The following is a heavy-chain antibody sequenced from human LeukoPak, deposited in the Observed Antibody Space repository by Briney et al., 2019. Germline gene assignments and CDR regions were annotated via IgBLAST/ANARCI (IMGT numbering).Heavy chain of an antibody. V-gene: IGHV4-59*01. D-gene: IGHD4-17*01. Sequence: SETLSLTCSVSGGSFSSYYWSWIRQPPGKGLEWVGYIYYSGSTNYNPSLKSRVTISVHTSKNQFSLKLSSVTAADTAVYYCALYGARTGYFQHWGQGTLVTVSS. CDR2: IYYSGST. CDR1: GGSFSSYY. J-gene: IGHJ1*01. CDR3: ALYGARTGYFQH.